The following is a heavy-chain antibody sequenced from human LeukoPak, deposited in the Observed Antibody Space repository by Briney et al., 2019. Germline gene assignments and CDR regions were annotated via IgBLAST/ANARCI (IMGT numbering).Heavy chain of an antibody. CDR1: GGSMTSDY. D-gene: IGHD6-19*01. CDR3: AKGAGWYEY. V-gene: IGHV4-59*01. Sequence: SETLSLTCTVSGGSMTSDYWSWLRQPPGNGLDWNAYIHYSGRTNYNPSLKSRVTISGDTSKNRFSLRLTSVTPADTAVYYCAKGAGWYEYWGQGTLVTVSS. J-gene: IGHJ4*02. CDR2: IHYSGRT.